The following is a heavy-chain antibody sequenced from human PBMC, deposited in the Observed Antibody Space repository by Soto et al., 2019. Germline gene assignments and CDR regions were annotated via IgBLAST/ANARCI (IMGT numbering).Heavy chain of an antibody. CDR1: GYSFTSYW. J-gene: IGHJ6*02. Sequence: PGESLKISCKGSGYSFTSYWIGWVRQMPGKGLEWMGIIYPGDSDTRYSPSFQGQVTISADKSISTAYLQWSSLKASDTAMYYCARLPYSSSWFVHPYYYGMDVWGQGTTVTVSS. V-gene: IGHV5-51*01. CDR3: ARLPYSSSWFVHPYYYGMDV. CDR2: IYPGDSDT. D-gene: IGHD6-13*01.